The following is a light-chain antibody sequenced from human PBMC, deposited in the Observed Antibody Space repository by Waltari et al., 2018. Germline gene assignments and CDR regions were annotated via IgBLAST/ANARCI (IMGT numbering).Light chain of an antibody. J-gene: IGKJ2*03. Sequence: DIQLTQSPSSLSASVGDRVTITCRASQGISSYLAWYQQKPGKAPKLLIYKASSLQSGVPSRFSGSGSGTEFTLIISSLQPEDFAVYYCQQRNSYPYSFGQGTKVEIK. CDR3: QQRNSYPYS. CDR2: KAS. V-gene: IGKV1-9*01. CDR1: QGISSY.